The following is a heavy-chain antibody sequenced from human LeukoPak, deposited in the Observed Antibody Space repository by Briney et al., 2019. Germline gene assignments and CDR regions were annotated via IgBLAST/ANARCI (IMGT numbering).Heavy chain of an antibody. CDR2: IYTSGST. J-gene: IGHJ3*02. D-gene: IGHD2-15*01. CDR1: GGSISSYY. V-gene: IGHV4-4*07. CDR3: ARSSVVVAANGAFDI. Sequence: PSETLSLTCTVSGGSISSYYWSWIRQPAGKGLEWIGRIYTSGSTNYNPSLESRVTMSVDTSKNQFSLKLSSVTAADTAVYYCARSSVVVAANGAFDIWGQGTMVTVSS.